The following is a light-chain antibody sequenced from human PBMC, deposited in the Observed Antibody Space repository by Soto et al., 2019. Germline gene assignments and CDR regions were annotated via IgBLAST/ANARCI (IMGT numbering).Light chain of an antibody. Sequence: DIQMTQSPSSVSASVGDRVTITCRASQGISNCLAWYQQKPGKAPQLLIYSASTIQSGVPSRFSGSGSGTDFTLTISSLQPEDFAAYYCQQCNSFPITFGLWTRLEIK. CDR2: SAS. J-gene: IGKJ5*01. CDR1: QGISNC. V-gene: IGKV1-12*01. CDR3: QQCNSFPIT.